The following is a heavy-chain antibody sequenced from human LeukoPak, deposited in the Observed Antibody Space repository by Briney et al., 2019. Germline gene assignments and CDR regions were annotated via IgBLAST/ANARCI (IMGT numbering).Heavy chain of an antibody. V-gene: IGHV1-2*02. CDR2: INPNSGGT. Sequence: ASVKVSCKASGYTFTGYYMHWVRQAPGQGLEWMGWINPNSGGTNYAQKFQGRVTMTRDTSISTAYMELSRLRSDDTAVYCCARVREIAAAASLGYWGQGTLVTVSS. CDR1: GYTFTGYY. CDR3: ARVREIAAAASLGY. D-gene: IGHD6-13*01. J-gene: IGHJ4*02.